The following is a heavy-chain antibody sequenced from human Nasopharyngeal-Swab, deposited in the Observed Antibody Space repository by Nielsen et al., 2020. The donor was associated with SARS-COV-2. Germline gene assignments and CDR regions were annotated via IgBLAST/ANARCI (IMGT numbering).Heavy chain of an antibody. CDR1: GFSSDEYV. CDR2: ISWNSGSI. D-gene: IGHD6-25*01. Sequence: GGSLRLSCAASGFSSDEYVMHWVRRAPGKGLEWVSGISWNSGSIAYADSVKGRFTISRDNAKNSLYLQMNSLRREDTAFYYCAKGYSSGWATKYYCGIDVWGQGTTVTVSS. J-gene: IGHJ6*02. V-gene: IGHV3-9*02. CDR3: AKGYSSGWATKYYCGIDV.